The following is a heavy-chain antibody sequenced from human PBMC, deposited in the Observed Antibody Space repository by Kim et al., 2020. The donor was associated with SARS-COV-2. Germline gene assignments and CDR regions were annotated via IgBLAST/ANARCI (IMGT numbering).Heavy chain of an antibody. CDR3: ARVGSTVAAGSIDY. V-gene: IGHV3-11*01. D-gene: IGHD6-13*01. J-gene: IGHJ4*02. Sequence: VTGQVTISRENAKNSLSLQMNSLRAEDTAVYYCARVGSTVAAGSIDYWGQGTLVTVSS.